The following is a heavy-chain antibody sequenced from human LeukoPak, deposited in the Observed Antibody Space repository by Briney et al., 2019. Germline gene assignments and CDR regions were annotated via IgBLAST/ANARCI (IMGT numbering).Heavy chain of an antibody. D-gene: IGHD5-12*01. J-gene: IGHJ4*02. CDR3: AKDVDMVAATHFDH. CDR1: GFTFSRYG. V-gene: IGHV3-30*18. Sequence: PGRSLRLSCAASGFTFSRYGMHWVRQAPGKGLEWVAVISYDGSNGYYADSVKGRFTISRDNSKNTLYLQMNSVRAEDTALYYCAKDVDMVAATHFDHWGQGTLVTVSS. CDR2: ISYDGSNG.